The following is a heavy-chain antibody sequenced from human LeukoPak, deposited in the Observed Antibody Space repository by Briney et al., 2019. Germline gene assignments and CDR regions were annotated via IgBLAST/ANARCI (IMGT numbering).Heavy chain of an antibody. V-gene: IGHV3-15*07. J-gene: IGHJ4*02. CDR2: IKSKTDGGTT. Sequence: GGSLRLSCAASGFTFSSYSMNWVRQAPGKGLEWVGRIKSKTDGGTTDYAAPVKGRFTISRDDSKNTLYLQMNSLKTEDTAVYYCTTVNYYDSSPDWGQGTLVTVSS. CDR1: GFTFSSYS. CDR3: TTVNYYDSSPD. D-gene: IGHD3-22*01.